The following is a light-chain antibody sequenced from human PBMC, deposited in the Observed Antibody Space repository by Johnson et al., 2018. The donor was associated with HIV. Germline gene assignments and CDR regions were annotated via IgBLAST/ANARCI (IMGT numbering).Light chain of an antibody. Sequence: QSVLTQPPSVSAAPGQKVTISCSGSSSNIGNNYVSWYQQLPGTAPKLLIYDNNKRPSGIPDRFSGSKSGTSATLGITGLQTGDEADYSCGTWDSSLGAGGGVFGTVTKVTVL. CDR1: SSNIGNNY. CDR2: DNN. J-gene: IGLJ1*01. CDR3: GTWDSSLGAGGGV. V-gene: IGLV1-51*01.